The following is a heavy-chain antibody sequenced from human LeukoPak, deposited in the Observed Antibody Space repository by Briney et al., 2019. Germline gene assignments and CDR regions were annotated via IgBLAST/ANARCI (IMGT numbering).Heavy chain of an antibody. J-gene: IGHJ6*02. D-gene: IGHD2-21*02. Sequence: SETLSLTCTVSGGSISSSSYYWGWIRQPPGKGLEWIGSIYYSGSTYYNPSLKSRVTISVDRSKNQFSLKLSSVTAADTAVYYCARSCGGDCDYYYYGMDVWGQGTTVTVSS. V-gene: IGHV4-39*07. CDR1: GGSISSSSYY. CDR2: IYYSGST. CDR3: ARSCGGDCDYYYYGMDV.